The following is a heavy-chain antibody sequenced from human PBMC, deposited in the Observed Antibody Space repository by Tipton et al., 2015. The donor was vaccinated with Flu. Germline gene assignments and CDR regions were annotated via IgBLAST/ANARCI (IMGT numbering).Heavy chain of an antibody. CDR1: GGSISSYY. J-gene: IGHJ3*02. V-gene: IGHV4-4*07. CDR3: ARGGGQWLVSDHAFDI. CDR2: IYTSGST. D-gene: IGHD6-19*01. Sequence: TLSLTCTVSGGSISSYYWSWIRQPAGKGLEWIGRIYTSGSTNYNPSLKSRVTISVDTSKNQFSLKLSSVTAADTAVYYCARGGGQWLVSDHAFDIWGQGTMVTVSS.